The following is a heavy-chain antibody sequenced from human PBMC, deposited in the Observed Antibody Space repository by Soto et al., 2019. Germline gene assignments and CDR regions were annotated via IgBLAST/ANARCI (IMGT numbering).Heavy chain of an antibody. D-gene: IGHD3-22*01. CDR3: AANPSHTYYYDSSGYPMAFDI. CDR2: IVVGSGNT. Sequence: SVKVSCKASGFPFTSSALQWVRQARGQRLEWIGWIVVGSGNTNYAQKFQERVTITRDMSTSTAYMELSSLRFEDTAVYYCAANPSHTYYYDSSGYPMAFDIWGQGTMVTVSS. V-gene: IGHV1-58*01. CDR1: GFPFTSSA. J-gene: IGHJ3*02.